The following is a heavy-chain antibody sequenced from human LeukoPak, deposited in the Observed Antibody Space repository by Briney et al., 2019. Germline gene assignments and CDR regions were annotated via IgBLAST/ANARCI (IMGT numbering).Heavy chain of an antibody. CDR3: ARGKDDAFDI. Sequence: GGSLRLSCAASGFMVSSNYMSWVRQAPGKGVEWVSVIYIGGSTYYADSVKGRFTISRDNSKNTLYLQMNSLRAEDTAMYYCARGKDDAFDIWGQGTMVTVSS. CDR1: GFMVSSNY. V-gene: IGHV3-53*01. CDR2: IYIGGST. J-gene: IGHJ3*02.